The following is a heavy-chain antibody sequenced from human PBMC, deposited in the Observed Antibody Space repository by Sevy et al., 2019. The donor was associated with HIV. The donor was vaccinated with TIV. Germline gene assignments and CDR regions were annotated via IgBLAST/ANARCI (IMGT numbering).Heavy chain of an antibody. D-gene: IGHD3-22*01. Sequence: GGSLRLSCAASGFSFSRYGMHWVRQAPGKGLEWVAVIWNDRGNKHYADSVKGRFAISRDNPKNTLYLQMNSLRAEDTAVYYCASLPNNYYDSSGYSGDDAFDIWGQGTMVTVSS. CDR1: GFSFSRYG. CDR3: ASLPNNYYDSSGYSGDDAFDI. V-gene: IGHV3-33*01. CDR2: IWNDRGNK. J-gene: IGHJ3*02.